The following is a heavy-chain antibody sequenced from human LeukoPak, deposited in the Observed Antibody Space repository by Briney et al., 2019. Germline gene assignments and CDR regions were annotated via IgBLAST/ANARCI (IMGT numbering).Heavy chain of an antibody. V-gene: IGHV3-49*03. Sequence: GRSLRLSCTASGFTFGDYAMSWFRQAPGKGLEWVGFIRSKAYGGTTEYAASVKGRFTILRDDSKSIAYLQMNSLKTEDTAVYYCTRDCSSTSCYPDDYFDYWGQGTLVTVSS. CDR2: IRSKAYGGTT. D-gene: IGHD2-2*01. CDR1: GFTFGDYA. J-gene: IGHJ4*02. CDR3: TRDCSSTSCYPDDYFDY.